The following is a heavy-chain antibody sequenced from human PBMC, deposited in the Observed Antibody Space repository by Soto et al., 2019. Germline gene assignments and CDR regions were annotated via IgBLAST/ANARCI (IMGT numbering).Heavy chain of an antibody. CDR1: GYSISSGYY. CDR2: IHHSGST. V-gene: IGHV4-38-2*01. D-gene: IGHD3-10*01. Sequence: SETLSLTCAVSGYSISSGYYWGWIRQPPGKGLEWIGSIHHSGSTYYNPSLKSRVTIALDTSRNQFSLRLSSVTAADTAVYFCARGGDTMVRGVIIYYFYGMDVCGQGPTVTVSS. J-gene: IGHJ6*02. CDR3: ARGGDTMVRGVIIYYFYGMDV.